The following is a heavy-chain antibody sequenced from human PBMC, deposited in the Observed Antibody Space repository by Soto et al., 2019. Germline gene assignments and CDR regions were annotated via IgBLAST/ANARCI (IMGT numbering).Heavy chain of an antibody. CDR3: ARDKLGHCSGGSCYSFDY. CDR1: GITFSSYS. Sequence: EVQLVASGGGLVQPGGSLRLSCAASGITFSSYSMNWVRQAPGKGLEWVSYISSSSSTIYYADSVKGRFTISRDNAKNSLDVQMNGLRDEDTAVYYCARDKLGHCSGGSCYSFDYWGQGTLFTVAS. D-gene: IGHD2-15*01. V-gene: IGHV3-48*02. CDR2: ISSSSSTI. J-gene: IGHJ4*02.